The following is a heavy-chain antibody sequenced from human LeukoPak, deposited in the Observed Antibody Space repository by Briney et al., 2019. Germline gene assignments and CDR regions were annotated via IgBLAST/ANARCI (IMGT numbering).Heavy chain of an antibody. D-gene: IGHD6-13*01. CDR1: GFTFSSYG. CDR3: AREGYSSSWYSSLNWFDP. J-gene: IGHJ5*02. CDR2: IRYDGSNK. Sequence: GGSLRLSCAASGFTFSSYGMHWVRQAPGKGLEWVAFIRYDGSNKYYADSVKGRFTISRDNSKNTPYLQMNSLRAEDTAVYYCAREGYSSSWYSSLNWFDPWGQGTLVTVSS. V-gene: IGHV3-30*02.